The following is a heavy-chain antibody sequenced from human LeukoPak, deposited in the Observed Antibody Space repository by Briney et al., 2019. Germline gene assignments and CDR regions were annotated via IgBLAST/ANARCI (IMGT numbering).Heavy chain of an antibody. CDR1: GGTFSSHA. J-gene: IGHJ4*02. Sequence: ASVKVSCKASGGTFSSHAISWVRQAPGQGLEWMGGIIPIFGTAKYAQKFQGRVTITADESTSTAYMELRSLRSEDTAVYYCARDPYDLLTGYYSGSGGDYWGQGTLVTVSS. CDR3: ARDPYDLLTGYYSGSGGDY. CDR2: IIPIFGTA. V-gene: IGHV1-69*13. D-gene: IGHD3-9*01.